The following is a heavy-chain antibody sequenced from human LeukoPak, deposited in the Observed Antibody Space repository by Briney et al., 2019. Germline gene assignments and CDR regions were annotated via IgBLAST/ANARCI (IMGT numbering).Heavy chain of an antibody. Sequence: GGSLRLSCAASGFTVSSNYMSWFRQAPGKGLEWVSVIYSGGSTYYADSVKGRFTISRDNSKNTLYLQMNSLRAEDTAVYYCARARGEYCSSTSCYSDDAFDIWGQGTMVTVSS. CDR1: GFTVSSNY. CDR2: IYSGGST. CDR3: ARARGEYCSSTSCYSDDAFDI. J-gene: IGHJ3*02. V-gene: IGHV3-66*01. D-gene: IGHD2-2*01.